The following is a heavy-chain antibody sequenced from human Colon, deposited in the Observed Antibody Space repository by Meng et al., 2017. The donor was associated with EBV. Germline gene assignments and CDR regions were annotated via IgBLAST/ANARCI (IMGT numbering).Heavy chain of an antibody. CDR3: ARVGAYCGGDCYHPR. Sequence: APLQDSGPGLVKPSGTLSLTSAVSGGSLSSRNWWSWVRQPPGKGLEWIGEIYHSGSTNYNPSLKSRVTISVDESKNQFSLRLSSVTAADTAVYYCARVGAYCGGDCYHPRWGQGTLVTVSS. CDR1: GGSLSSRNW. J-gene: IGHJ4*02. V-gene: IGHV4-4*02. D-gene: IGHD2-21*02. CDR2: IYHSGST.